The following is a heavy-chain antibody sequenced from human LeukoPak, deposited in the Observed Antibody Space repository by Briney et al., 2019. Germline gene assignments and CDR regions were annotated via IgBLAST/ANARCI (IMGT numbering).Heavy chain of an antibody. CDR3: ARDLCWRGRDY. V-gene: IGHV3-7*01. Sequence: GGSLRLSCAASGFTFSGSGMSWVRQAPGKGLEWVANINQDGSAKNYLDSVKGRFTIAIESGQNPLYLQMNSLSAADTAVYYRARDLCWRGRDYWGQGTLVTVSS. D-gene: IGHD3-3*01. CDR2: INQDGSAK. J-gene: IGHJ4*02. CDR1: GFTFSGSG.